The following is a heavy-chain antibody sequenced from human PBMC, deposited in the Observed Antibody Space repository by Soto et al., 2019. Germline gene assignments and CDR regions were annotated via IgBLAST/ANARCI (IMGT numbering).Heavy chain of an antibody. J-gene: IGHJ5*02. CDR3: ARWNDYGDPKAFWFDP. Sequence: ASVKVSCKASGYTFTSYGISWLRQAPGQGLEWMGWISAYNGNTNYAQKLQGRVTMTTDTSTSTAYMELRSLRSDDTAVYYCARWNDYGDPKAFWFDPWGQGTLVTVS. CDR1: GYTFTSYG. D-gene: IGHD4-17*01. V-gene: IGHV1-18*01. CDR2: ISAYNGNT.